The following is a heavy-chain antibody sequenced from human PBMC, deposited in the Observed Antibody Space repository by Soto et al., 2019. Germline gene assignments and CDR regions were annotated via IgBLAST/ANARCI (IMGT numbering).Heavy chain of an antibody. J-gene: IGHJ4*02. CDR3: SRGEALPGYLDY. V-gene: IGHV3-64*01. Sequence: GGSLRLSCAASGFTISSYAMHWVRQAPGKGLEYVSAISSNGGRIYYANSVKGRFIISRDNSKNMLYLQMGSLRAEDMGVYYCSRGEALPGYLDYPGQGPLVTVSS. CDR1: GFTISSYA. CDR2: ISSNGGRI.